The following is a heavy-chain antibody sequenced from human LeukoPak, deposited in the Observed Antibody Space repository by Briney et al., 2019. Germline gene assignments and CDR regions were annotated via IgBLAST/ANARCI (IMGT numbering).Heavy chain of an antibody. V-gene: IGHV1-3*01. Sequence: GASLKVSCKASGDSFTSYAVHWVRQAPGQKLEWMGWINAGSANTKYSQKFQGRVTFTSDTSADTAYMELNSLRSEDTAVYYCARNGVTTPGMDVWGQGTTVSVS. J-gene: IGHJ6*02. D-gene: IGHD3-22*01. CDR3: ARNGVTTPGMDV. CDR1: GDSFTSYA. CDR2: INAGSANT.